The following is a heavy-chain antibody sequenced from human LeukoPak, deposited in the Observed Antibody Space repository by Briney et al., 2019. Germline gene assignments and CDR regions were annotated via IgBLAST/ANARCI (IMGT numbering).Heavy chain of an antibody. V-gene: IGHV3-74*01. CDR1: GFTLSSYW. CDR2: INSDGSTT. D-gene: IGHD6-13*01. J-gene: IGHJ5*02. Sequence: HPGGSLRLSCAASGFTLSSYWMHWVRQAPGKGLVWVSRINSDGSTTNYADSVKGRFTISRDNAKNTLYLQMDSLRAEDTAVYYCARGPGYRSSWYGTDLWGQGALVTVSS. CDR3: ARGPGYRSSWYGTDL.